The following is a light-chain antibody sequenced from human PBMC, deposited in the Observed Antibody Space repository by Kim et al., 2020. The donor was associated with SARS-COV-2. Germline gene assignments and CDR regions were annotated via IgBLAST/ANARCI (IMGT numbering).Light chain of an antibody. CDR2: DVN. CDR1: SSDVGGYNY. J-gene: IGLJ3*02. V-gene: IGLV2-14*03. Sequence: QTTPISCTGTSSDVGGYNYVSWYQQYPGKAPTLMIYDVNKRPSGVSNRFSGSKSGNTASLTISGLQAEDEADYYCSSYTSSTTWVFGGGTQLTVL. CDR3: SSYTSSTTWV.